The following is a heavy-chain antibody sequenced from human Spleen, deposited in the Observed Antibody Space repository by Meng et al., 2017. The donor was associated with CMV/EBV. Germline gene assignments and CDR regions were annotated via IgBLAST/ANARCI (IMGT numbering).Heavy chain of an antibody. Sequence: VKWVQSGGEVKKPGASVKVSCKASGYSFTTYGISWVRQVPGQGLEWMGWISGHNGVTNNAQRFQDRVTLTIDTSTTTAYMELRSLRSDDTAVYYCARDGTYYYDSTGYFSQHWGQGTLVTVSS. CDR2: ISGHNGVT. V-gene: IGHV1-18*01. D-gene: IGHD3-22*01. CDR1: GYSFTTYG. J-gene: IGHJ1*01. CDR3: ARDGTYYYDSTGYFSQH.